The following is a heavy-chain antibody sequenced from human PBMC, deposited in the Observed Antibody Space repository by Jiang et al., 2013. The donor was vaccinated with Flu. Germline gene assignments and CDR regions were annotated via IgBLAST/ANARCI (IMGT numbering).Heavy chain of an antibody. Sequence: GAEVKQPGDSLKISCKGSGYSFTSYWIAWVRQMPGKGLEWMAIIYPSDSSTKYSPSFQGQVTISADKSINTAYLQWSSLEASDTAIYYCARRSTTLMTSGPLDYWGQGTLVTV. CDR1: GYSFTSYW. J-gene: IGHJ4*02. CDR3: ARRSTTLMTSGPLDY. V-gene: IGHV5-51*01. CDR2: IYPSDSST. D-gene: IGHD4-11*01.